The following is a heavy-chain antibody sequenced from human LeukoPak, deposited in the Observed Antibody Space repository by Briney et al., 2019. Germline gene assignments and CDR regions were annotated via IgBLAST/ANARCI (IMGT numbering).Heavy chain of an antibody. CDR2: SNPSGGST. J-gene: IGHJ6*03. Sequence: ASVKVSCKASGDTFTTDYIHWVRQGPGQGPEWMGVSNPSGGSTTNAQKFQGRVTMTRDTSTSAVYMELSSLRSEDTAIYYCARARGSGSYYGHDYYYYHYMDVWGKGTTVTVSS. CDR3: ARARGSGSYYGHDYYYYHYMDV. V-gene: IGHV1-46*01. D-gene: IGHD3-10*01. CDR1: GDTFTTDY.